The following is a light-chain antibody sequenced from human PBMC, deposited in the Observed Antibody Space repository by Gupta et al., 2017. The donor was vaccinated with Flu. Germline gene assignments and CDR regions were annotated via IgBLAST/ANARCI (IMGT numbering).Light chain of an antibody. V-gene: IGLV2-14*01. CDR1: SSDVGGYNY. Sequence: QSAVTQPASVSGSTGQSVTISCTGTSSDVGGYNYVSWYQQHPGKAPKLMIYEVSNRPSGVANRFSGSKSGNTDSLTISGLQAEDEADYYCSSYTSSSTLGVFGTGTKVTVL. CDR3: SSYTSSSTLGV. J-gene: IGLJ1*01. CDR2: EVS.